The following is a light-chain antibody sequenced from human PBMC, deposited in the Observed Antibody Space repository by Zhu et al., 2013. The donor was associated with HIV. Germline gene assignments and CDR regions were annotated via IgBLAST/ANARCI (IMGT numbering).Light chain of an antibody. CDR2: DAS. V-gene: IGKV3-20*01. CDR1: QSVSRSW. Sequence: DIVLTQSPGTLSLSPGERATLSCRASQSVSRSWLAWYQQKLGQAPRLLIYDASRRATGIPDRFSGSGSGTDFSLSISRLEPEDFAVYYCQQYNNWPPWTFGQGPRW. J-gene: IGKJ1*01. CDR3: QQYNNWPPWT.